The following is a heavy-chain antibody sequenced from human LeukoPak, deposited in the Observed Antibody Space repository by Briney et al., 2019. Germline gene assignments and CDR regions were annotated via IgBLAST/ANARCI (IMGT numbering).Heavy chain of an antibody. CDR1: GFTFSTYT. Sequence: GGSLRLSCAASGFTFSTYTMNWVRQAPGMGLEWVSSISSSSSYIYYADSVKGRFTLSRDNAENSLYLQMNSLRAEDTAVYYCARGNLYFDYWGQGTLVTVSS. J-gene: IGHJ4*02. CDR3: ARGNLYFDY. CDR2: ISSSSSYI. V-gene: IGHV3-21*01.